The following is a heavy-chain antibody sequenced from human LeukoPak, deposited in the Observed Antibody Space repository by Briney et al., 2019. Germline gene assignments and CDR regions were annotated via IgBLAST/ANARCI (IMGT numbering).Heavy chain of an antibody. J-gene: IGHJ4*02. CDR3: ARPLFGAISPGY. CDR1: GFTFSSHW. D-gene: IGHD3-10*01. Sequence: GGSLRLSCAASGFTFSSHWMTWVRQAPGRGLEWVANTKEDGSETFYGDSVKGRFAISRDNAENSLNLQMNNQRPEDTAMYYCARPLFGAISPGYWGQGTLVTVSS. V-gene: IGHV3-7*01. CDR2: TKEDGSET.